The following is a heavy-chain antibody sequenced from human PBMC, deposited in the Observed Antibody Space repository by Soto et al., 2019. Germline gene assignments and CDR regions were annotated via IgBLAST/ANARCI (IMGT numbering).Heavy chain of an antibody. Sequence: SETLSLTCTVSGGSISSSSYYWGWIRQPPGKGLEWIGSIYYSGSTYYNPSLKSRVTISVDTSKNQFSLKLSSVTAADTAVYYCARLTLYDSSGYYSNWFDPWGQGTLVTVAS. D-gene: IGHD3-22*01. V-gene: IGHV4-39*01. CDR3: ARLTLYDSSGYYSNWFDP. J-gene: IGHJ5*02. CDR2: IYYSGST. CDR1: GGSISSSSYY.